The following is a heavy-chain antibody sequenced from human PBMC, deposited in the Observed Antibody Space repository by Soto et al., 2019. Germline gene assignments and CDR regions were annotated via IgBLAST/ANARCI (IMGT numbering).Heavy chain of an antibody. D-gene: IGHD2-2*01. Sequence: EVQLVESGGGLVKPGGSLRLSCAASGFTFSSYSMNWVRQAPGKGLEWVSSISSSSSYIYYADSVKGRFTISRDNAKNSLYLKMNSLRDEDPPVYYGERVLPDSRDYWGQGTLVTFSS. CDR2: ISSSSSYI. CDR1: GFTFSSYS. V-gene: IGHV3-21*01. CDR3: ERVLPDSRDY. J-gene: IGHJ4*02.